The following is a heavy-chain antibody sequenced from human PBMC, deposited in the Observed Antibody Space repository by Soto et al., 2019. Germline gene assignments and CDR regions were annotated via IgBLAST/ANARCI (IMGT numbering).Heavy chain of an antibody. CDR2: ISWDGGST. J-gene: IGHJ6*02. CDR1: GFTFDDYT. D-gene: IGHD2-2*01. V-gene: IGHV3-43*01. CDR3: AKDKGCSSTSCYYYYYYGMDV. Sequence: PGGSLRLSCAASGFTFDDYTMHWVRQAPGKGLEWVSLISWDGGSTYYADSVKGRFTISRDNSKNSLYLQMNSLRTEDTALYYCAKDKGCSSTSCYYYYYYGMDVWGQGTTVTVSS.